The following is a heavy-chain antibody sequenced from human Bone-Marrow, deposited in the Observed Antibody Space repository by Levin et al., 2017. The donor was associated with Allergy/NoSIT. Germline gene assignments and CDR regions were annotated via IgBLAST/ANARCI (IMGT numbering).Heavy chain of an antibody. J-gene: IGHJ4*02. CDR1: GFSFGDYF. CDR3: ARLSSTAQAGVTDY. CDR2: IGGRSDYI. V-gene: IGHV3-11*06. Sequence: KPGGSLRLSCAASGFSFGDYFMSWMRQAPGQGLEWIANIGGRSDYINYADSVKGRFSISRDNARNSLYLQMNSLRAEDTAVYFCARLSSTAQAGVTDYWGQGTLVTVSS. D-gene: IGHD3-3*01.